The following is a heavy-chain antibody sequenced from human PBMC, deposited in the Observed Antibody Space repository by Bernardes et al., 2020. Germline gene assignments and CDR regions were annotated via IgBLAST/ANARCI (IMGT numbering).Heavy chain of an antibody. CDR2: ISAYNGTT. CDR3: ARDANDFWSGYYTSQRGSDY. V-gene: IGHV1-18*01. J-gene: IGHJ4*02. D-gene: IGHD3-3*01. CDR1: GYTFTSYG. Sequence: AGVQVPRKASGYTFTSYGISWVRQAPGKGLEWMGWISAYNGTTTYAQKLQGRVTMTTDTSTSTAYMELRSLRSDDTAVYYCARDANDFWSGYYTSQRGSDYWGQGTLVTDSS.